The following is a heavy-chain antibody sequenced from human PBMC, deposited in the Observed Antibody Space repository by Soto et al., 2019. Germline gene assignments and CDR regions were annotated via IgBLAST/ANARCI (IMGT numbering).Heavy chain of an antibody. V-gene: IGHV3-30-3*01. Sequence: QVQLVESGGGVVQPGRSLRLSCAASGFTFSSYAMHWVRQAPGKGLEWVAVISYDGSNKYYADSVKGRFTIARDNYKNALALQVNSLRAEDTAVYYCARPLWRDDYNWGYFDLWGRGTLVTVSS. CDR3: ARPLWRDDYNWGYFDL. J-gene: IGHJ2*01. CDR1: GFTFSSYA. D-gene: IGHD4-4*01. CDR2: ISYDGSNK.